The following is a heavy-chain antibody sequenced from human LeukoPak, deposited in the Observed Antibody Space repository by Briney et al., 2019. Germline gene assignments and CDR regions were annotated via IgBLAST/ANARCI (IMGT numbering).Heavy chain of an antibody. CDR3: ARSRIVVVPAAIRWFNP. CDR1: GYTFTGYY. D-gene: IGHD2-2*01. J-gene: IGHJ5*02. Sequence: ASVKVSCKASGYTFTGYYMHWVRQAPGQGLEWMGLLNPNSGGTNYAQKFQGRVTMTRDTSISTAYMELSRLRSDDTAVYYCARSRIVVVPAAIRWFNPWGQGTLVTVSS. CDR2: LNPNSGGT. V-gene: IGHV1-2*02.